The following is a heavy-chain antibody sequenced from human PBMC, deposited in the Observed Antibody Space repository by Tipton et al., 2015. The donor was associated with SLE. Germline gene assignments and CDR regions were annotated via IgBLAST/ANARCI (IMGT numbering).Heavy chain of an antibody. CDR1: RFTFSNSD. CDR2: ISSSGSTI. Sequence: SLRLSCVASRFTFSNSDMNWVRQAPGKGLEWISYISSSGSTIFYADSVKGRFTISRVNSKNSLYLQMNSLRAEDTAVYYCASHPRHNRDYSDSVDGLDIWGQGIMVTVSS. J-gene: IGHJ3*02. CDR3: ASHPRHNRDYSDSVDGLDI. D-gene: IGHD4-11*01. V-gene: IGHV3-48*03.